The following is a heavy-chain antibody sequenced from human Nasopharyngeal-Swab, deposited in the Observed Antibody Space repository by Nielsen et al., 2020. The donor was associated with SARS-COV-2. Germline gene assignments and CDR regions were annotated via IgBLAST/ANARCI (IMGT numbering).Heavy chain of an antibody. D-gene: IGHD2/OR15-2a*01. V-gene: IGHV3-23*01. CDR2: FVGGGDNSGSGGST. CDR1: GSSFRTYG. CDR3: AKDLRGPYFF. Sequence: GGSLRLSCVASGSSFRTYGMSWVRQAPGKALEWVAAFVGGGDNSGSGGSTYYADSVKGRFTISRDNSKNTLSLQMNSLRAEDTAVYYCAKDLRGPYFFWGQGTLVTVSS. J-gene: IGHJ4*02.